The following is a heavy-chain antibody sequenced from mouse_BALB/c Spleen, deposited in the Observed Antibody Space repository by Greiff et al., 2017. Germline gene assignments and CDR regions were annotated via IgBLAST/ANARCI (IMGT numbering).Heavy chain of an antibody. J-gene: IGHJ2*01. Sequence: VQLQHSDAELVKPGTSVKLSCKASGYTFTDHAIHWVKQKPEQGLEWIGYISPGNGDIKYSEKFKGKATLTADRSSSTAYMQLNSLTSEDSAVYFCKRWRLRLREYWGQGTTLTVSS. CDR3: KRWRLRLREY. D-gene: IGHD1-2*01. CDR1: GYTFTDHA. V-gene: IGHV1S53*02. CDR2: ISPGNGDI.